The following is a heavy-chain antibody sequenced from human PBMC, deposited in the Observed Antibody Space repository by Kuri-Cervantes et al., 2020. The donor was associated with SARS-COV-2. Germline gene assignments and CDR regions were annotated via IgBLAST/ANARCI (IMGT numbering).Heavy chain of an antibody. J-gene: IGHJ6*02. CDR2: IYSGGST. Sequence: GESLKISCAASGFTVSSNYMSWVRQAPGKGLEWVSVIYSGGSTYYADSVKGRFTISRDNSKNTLYLQMNSLRAEDTAVYYCARGGYVVYYYYYGMDVWGQGTTVTVSS. CDR3: ARGGYVVYYYYYGMDV. CDR1: GFTVSSNY. D-gene: IGHD6-25*01. V-gene: IGHV3-53*01.